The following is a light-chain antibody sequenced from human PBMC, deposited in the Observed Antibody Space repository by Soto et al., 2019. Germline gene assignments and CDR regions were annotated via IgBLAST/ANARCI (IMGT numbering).Light chain of an antibody. CDR1: QSVSSS. V-gene: IGKV3-15*01. J-gene: IGKJ4*01. Sequence: IVLTQSPATLSVSPGERATLSCRASQSVSSSLAWYQRKPGQAPRLLIYGTSTRATGIPDRISGSGSGTEFPLTISSLQSEDFAFYYCQQYYQWPTFRGGTKVEIK. CDR2: GTS. CDR3: QQYYQWPT.